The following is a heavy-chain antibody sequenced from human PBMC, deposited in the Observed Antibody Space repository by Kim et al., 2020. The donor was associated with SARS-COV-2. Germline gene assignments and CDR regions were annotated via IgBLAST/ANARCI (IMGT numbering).Heavy chain of an antibody. CDR2: T. J-gene: IGHJ4*02. D-gene: IGHD6-6*01. CDR3: ARGFRGSSSGDS. Sequence: TRYNPTLSSRVTISVDTSKNQFSLKLISATAAATAVYYCARGFRGSSSGDSWGQGTLVTVSP. V-gene: IGHV4-34*01.